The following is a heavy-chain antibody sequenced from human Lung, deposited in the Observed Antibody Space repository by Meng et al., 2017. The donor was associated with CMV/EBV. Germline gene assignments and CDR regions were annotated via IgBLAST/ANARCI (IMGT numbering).Heavy chain of an antibody. CDR2: IEEDGSEK. Sequence: GGSLRLSCAASRFTFGTYWMTWVRQAPGKGLEWVATIEEDGSEKYYVDSVKGRFAISRDNAQNSLYLQMDSLRAEDTAVYYCARGRFAFDFWGQGTLVTVSS. CDR3: ARGRFAFDF. J-gene: IGHJ4*02. D-gene: IGHD3-16*01. V-gene: IGHV3-7*01. CDR1: RFTFGTYW.